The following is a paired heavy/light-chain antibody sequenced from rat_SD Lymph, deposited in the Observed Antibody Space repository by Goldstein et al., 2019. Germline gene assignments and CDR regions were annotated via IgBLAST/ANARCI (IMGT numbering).Heavy chain of an antibody. CDR3: ATSYSSGYDWYFDF. V-gene: IGHV2-45*01. CDR1: GFSLTRYN. D-gene: IGHD4-3*01. CDR2: MWSGGGT. J-gene: IGHJ1*01. Sequence: QVQLMESGPGLVQPSETLSLTCTVSGFSLTRYNVHWVRQPPGKGLEWMGIMWSGGGTDYNSALKSRLSISRDTSKNQVFLKMNSLQSEDTTTYYCATSYSSGYDWYFDFWGPGTMVTVSS.
Light chain of an antibody. J-gene: IGKJ5*01. CDR3: QQHHDYPLT. Sequence: DIQMTQSPASLSASLGETVTIECLASEDIYTNLAWYQQKPGKSPQLLIYDASSLQDGVPSRFSGSESGTQYSLEINSLHSEDAATYFCQQHHDYPLTFGSGTKLEIK. CDR2: DAS. V-gene: IGKV12S39*01. CDR1: EDIYTN.